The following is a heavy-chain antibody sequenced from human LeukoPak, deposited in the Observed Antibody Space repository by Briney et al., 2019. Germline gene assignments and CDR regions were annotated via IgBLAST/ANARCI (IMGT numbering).Heavy chain of an antibody. CDR1: GGSISSSSYY. CDR2: IYYSGST. V-gene: IGHV4-39*01. Sequence: SETLSLTCTVSGGSISSSSYYWGWIRQPPGKGLGWIGSIYYSGSTYYNPSLKSRVTISVDTSKNQFSLKLSSVTAADTAVYYCARHLGGFTAMGDYWGQGTLVTVSS. CDR3: ARHLGGFTAMGDY. D-gene: IGHD5-18*01. J-gene: IGHJ4*02.